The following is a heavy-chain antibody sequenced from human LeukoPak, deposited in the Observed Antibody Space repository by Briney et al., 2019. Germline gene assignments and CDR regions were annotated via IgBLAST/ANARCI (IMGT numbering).Heavy chain of an antibody. D-gene: IGHD7-27*01. J-gene: IGHJ5*02. Sequence: PSETLSLTCAVYGASFSYDYWSWIRQPPGKGLEWIGEINHSGSTTYNPSLKSRVTISAEKSKNQFSLKLTSVTAADTAVYYCAIGVWAPRFDPWGQGTLVTVSS. V-gene: IGHV4-34*01. CDR3: AIGVWAPRFDP. CDR1: GASFSYDY. CDR2: INHSGST.